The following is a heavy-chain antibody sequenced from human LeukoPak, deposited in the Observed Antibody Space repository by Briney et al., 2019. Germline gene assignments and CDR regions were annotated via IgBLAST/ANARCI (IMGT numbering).Heavy chain of an antibody. J-gene: IGHJ6*02. CDR1: GFTFDDYG. V-gene: IGHV3-20*01. D-gene: IGHD3-10*01. CDR2: INWNGGST. Sequence: GGSLRLSCAASGFTFDDYGMSWVRQAPGKGLEWVSGINWNGGSTTYADSVKGRFTISRDNAKNSLYLQMNSLRAEDTALYHCARIRYFGESYGMDVWGQGTTVTASS. CDR3: ARIRYFGESYGMDV.